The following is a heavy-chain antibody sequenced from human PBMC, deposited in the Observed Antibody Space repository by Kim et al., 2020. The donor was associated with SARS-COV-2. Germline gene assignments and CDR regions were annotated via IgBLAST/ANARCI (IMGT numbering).Heavy chain of an antibody. CDR3: AGSYGSSGEGDY. Sequence: YYTPSLKSRVPITVDTSQNQFSRKLNSVTAADTAVYYCAGSYGSSGEGDYWGQGTLVTVSS. D-gene: IGHD5-18*01. V-gene: IGHV4-39*01. J-gene: IGHJ4*02.